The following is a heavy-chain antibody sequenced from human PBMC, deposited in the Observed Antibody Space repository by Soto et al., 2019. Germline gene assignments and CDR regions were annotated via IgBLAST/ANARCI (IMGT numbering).Heavy chain of an antibody. Sequence: ASVKVSCKASGYTFTNYYIHWVRQAPGQGPEWMGIINPGDGRTTYTQKFQGGVTMIRDTSTSTVYMELTGLISEDTAVYYCARVSGSYWPFDYWGQGTLVTVSS. CDR2: INPGDGRT. CDR1: GYTFTNYY. J-gene: IGHJ4*02. V-gene: IGHV1-46*01. CDR3: ARVSGSYWPFDY. D-gene: IGHD1-26*01.